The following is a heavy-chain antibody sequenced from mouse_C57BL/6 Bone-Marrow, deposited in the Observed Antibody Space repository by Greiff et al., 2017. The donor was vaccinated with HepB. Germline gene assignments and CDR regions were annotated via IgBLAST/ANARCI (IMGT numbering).Heavy chain of an antibody. J-gene: IGHJ4*01. CDR2: IDPSDSYT. Sequence: QVQLQQPGAELVMPGASVKLSCKASGYTFTSYWMHWVKQRPGQGLEWIGEIDPSDSYTNYNQKFKGKSTLTVDKSSSTAYMKLSSLTSEDSAVYYCARWDYSNPSLYDYAMDYWGQGTSVTVSS. CDR1: GYTFTSYW. V-gene: IGHV1-69*01. CDR3: ARWDYSNPSLYDYAMDY. D-gene: IGHD2-5*01.